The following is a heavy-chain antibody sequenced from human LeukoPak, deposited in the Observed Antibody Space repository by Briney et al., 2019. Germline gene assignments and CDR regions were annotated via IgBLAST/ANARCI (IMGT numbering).Heavy chain of an antibody. Sequence: PGGSLRLSCAASGFTFSSYWMSWVRQAPGKGLEWVANIKQDGSEMFYVDSVRGRFAISRDNAKNSLYLQVNSLRAEDTAVYYCASELSTGFDYWGQGTLVTVSS. V-gene: IGHV3-7*01. CDR3: ASELSTGFDY. CDR1: GFTFSSYW. J-gene: IGHJ4*02. CDR2: IKQDGSEM.